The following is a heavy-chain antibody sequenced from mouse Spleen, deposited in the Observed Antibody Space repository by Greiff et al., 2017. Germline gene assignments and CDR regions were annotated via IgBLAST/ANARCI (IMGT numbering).Heavy chain of an antibody. J-gene: IGHJ1*01. CDR3: ARGWDGWYFDV. D-gene: IGHD1-1*02. V-gene: IGHV1-50*01. CDR1: GYTFTSYW. CDR2: IDPSDSYT. Sequence: QVHVKQPGAELVKPGASVKLSCKASGYTFTSYWMQWVKQRPGQGLEWIGEIDPSDSYTNYNQKFKGKATLTVDTSSSTAYMQLSSLTSEDSAVYYCARGWDGWYFDVWGAGTTVTVSS.